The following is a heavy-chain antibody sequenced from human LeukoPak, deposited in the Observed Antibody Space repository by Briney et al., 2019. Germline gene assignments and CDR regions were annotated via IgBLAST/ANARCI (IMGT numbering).Heavy chain of an antibody. CDR1: GFTFSSYE. J-gene: IGHJ4*02. CDR2: ISSSGSTI. Sequence: GGSLRLSCGASGFTFSSYEMNWVRQAPGKGLEWVSYISSSGSTIYYADSVKGRFTISRDNAKNSLYLQMNSLRAEDTAVYYCAREVPRSIGSFDYWGQGTLVTVSS. D-gene: IGHD1-1*01. V-gene: IGHV3-48*03. CDR3: AREVPRSIGSFDY.